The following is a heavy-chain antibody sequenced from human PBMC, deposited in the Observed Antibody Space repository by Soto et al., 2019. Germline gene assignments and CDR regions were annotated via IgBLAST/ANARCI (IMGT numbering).Heavy chain of an antibody. D-gene: IGHD2-15*01. Sequence: QLQLQESGPGLVKPSETLSLTCTVSGGSISSSSYYWGWIRQPPGKGLEWIGSIYYSGSTYYNPSLKSRVTISVDTSKNQFSLKLSSVTAADTAVYYCASYCSGGSCYYGAFDIWGQGTMVTVSS. J-gene: IGHJ3*02. CDR2: IYYSGST. CDR3: ASYCSGGSCYYGAFDI. CDR1: GGSISSSSYY. V-gene: IGHV4-39*01.